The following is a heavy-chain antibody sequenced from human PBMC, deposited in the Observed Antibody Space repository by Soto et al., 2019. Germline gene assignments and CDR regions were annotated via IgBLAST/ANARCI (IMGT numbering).Heavy chain of an antibody. D-gene: IGHD1-1*01. CDR2: IIPILGIA. CDR3: ARAWNEGGAFDI. V-gene: IGHV1-69*02. CDR1: GGTFSSYT. Sequence: ASVKVSCKASGGTFSSYTISWVRQAPGQGLEWMGRIIPILGIANYAQKFQGRVTITADKSTSTAYMELSSLRSEDTAVYYCARAWNEGGAFDIWGQGTMVTVSS. J-gene: IGHJ3*02.